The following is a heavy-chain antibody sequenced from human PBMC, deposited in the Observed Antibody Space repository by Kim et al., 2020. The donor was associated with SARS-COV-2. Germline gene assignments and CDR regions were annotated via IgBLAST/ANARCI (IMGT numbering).Heavy chain of an antibody. D-gene: IGHD5-12*01. J-gene: IGHJ4*02. V-gene: IGHV3-66*01. Sequence: NTYYGNSVKGRFTITRDRLKNILYLQMSRLRVEDTAVYYCAMGIYSVFDFWGQGTLVTVSS. CDR3: AMGIYSVFDF. CDR2: NT.